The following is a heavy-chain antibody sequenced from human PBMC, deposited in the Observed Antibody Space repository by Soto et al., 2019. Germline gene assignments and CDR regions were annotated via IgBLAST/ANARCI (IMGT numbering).Heavy chain of an antibody. J-gene: IGHJ3*02. CDR2: INPSGGST. CDR1: GYTFTSYY. V-gene: IGHV1-46*01. Sequence: ASVKVSCKASGYTFTSYYMHWVRQAPGQGLEWMGIINPSGGSTSYAQKFQGRVTMTRDTSTSTVYMELSSLRSDDTAVYYCARVRYSGSYFGAFDIWGQGTMVTVSS. CDR3: ARVRYSGSYFGAFDI. D-gene: IGHD1-26*01.